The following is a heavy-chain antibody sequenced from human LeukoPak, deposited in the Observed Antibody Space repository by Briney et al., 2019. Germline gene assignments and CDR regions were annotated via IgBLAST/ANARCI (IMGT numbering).Heavy chain of an antibody. CDR3: ARDGGSPPTDY. CDR1: SYTFISYG. Sequence: ASVKVSCKASSYTFISYGISWVRQAPGQGLGWMGWISTYNGNTNYAQHLQGRLTLTTDTSTSTAYMELRSLKFDDTAVYYCARDGGSPPTDYWGQGALVIVSS. J-gene: IGHJ4*02. V-gene: IGHV1-18*01. D-gene: IGHD1-26*01. CDR2: ISTYNGNT.